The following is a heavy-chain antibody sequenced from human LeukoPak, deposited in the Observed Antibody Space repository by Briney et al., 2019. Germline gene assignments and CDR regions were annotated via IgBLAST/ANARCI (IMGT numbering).Heavy chain of an antibody. D-gene: IGHD3-10*01. CDR2: IYNSWST. Sequence: SETLSLTCTVSGGSLSSYYWSWVRQPPGKGLEWIGYIYNSWSTNYNPSLKSRVTISVDTSKNQFSLKLSFVTAADTAVYYCAGSSYGSGSYYYYYGMDVWGQGTTVTVSS. CDR3: AGSSYGSGSYYYYYGMDV. CDR1: GGSLSSYY. V-gene: IGHV4-59*01. J-gene: IGHJ6*02.